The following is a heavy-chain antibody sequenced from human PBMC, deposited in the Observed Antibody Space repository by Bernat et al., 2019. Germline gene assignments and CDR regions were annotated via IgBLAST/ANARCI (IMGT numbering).Heavy chain of an antibody. D-gene: IGHD2-15*01. J-gene: IGHJ5*02. CDR1: GGSMSTSSYY. CDR2: IYYSGST. CDR3: AGNDRKGVVVVGWFDP. Sequence: QLQLQESGPGLVMPSETLSLTCTISGGSMSTSSYYWGWIRQPPGKGLEWIGSIYYSGSTYYNPSLKSRVTISVDTSKNQFSLKLSSVTAADTAVYYCAGNDRKGVVVVGWFDPWGQGTLITVSS. V-gene: IGHV4-39*01.